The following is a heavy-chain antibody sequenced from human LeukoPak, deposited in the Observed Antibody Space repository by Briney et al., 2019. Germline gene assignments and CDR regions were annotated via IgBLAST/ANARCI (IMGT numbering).Heavy chain of an antibody. CDR3: ARDPSYTHSSGYYYSY. J-gene: IGHJ4*02. D-gene: IGHD3-22*01. V-gene: IGHV3-11*01. CDR2: ISRSGSTI. CDR1: GFTFSDYY. Sequence: RGSLRLSCAASGFTFSDYYMSWISQAPGKGLEWVSYISRSGSTIYYADSVKGRFPISSDNAKNSLYLQMNSLRAEDTAVYYCARDPSYTHSSGYYYSYWGQGTLVTVSS.